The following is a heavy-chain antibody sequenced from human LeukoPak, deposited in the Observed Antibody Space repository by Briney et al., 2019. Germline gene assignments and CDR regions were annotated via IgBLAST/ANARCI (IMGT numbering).Heavy chain of an antibody. J-gene: IGHJ4*02. Sequence: SETLSLTCTVSGGSISSYYWSWLRQPPGKGLEWIGYIYYSGSTNYNPSLKSRVTISVDTSKNQFSLKLSSVTAADTAVYYCARDQRIRRFDYWGQGTLVTVSS. CDR1: GGSISSYY. D-gene: IGHD2-15*01. CDR3: ARDQRIRRFDY. V-gene: IGHV4-59*01. CDR2: IYYSGST.